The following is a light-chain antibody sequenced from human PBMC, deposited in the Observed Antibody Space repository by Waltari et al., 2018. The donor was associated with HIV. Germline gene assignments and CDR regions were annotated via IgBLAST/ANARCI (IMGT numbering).Light chain of an antibody. CDR3: ATWDSSLSAVV. V-gene: IGLV1-51*01. CDR1: TSNIGNNS. CDR2: DNT. Sequence: QSVLTPPPSVSAAPGQKVNISCSGSTSNIGNNSLSWYQQLPGTAPKLPIYDNTKRPSGIPDRFSGSKSDTSATLGITGLQTGDEADYYCATWDSSLSAVVFGGGTKLTVL. J-gene: IGLJ2*01.